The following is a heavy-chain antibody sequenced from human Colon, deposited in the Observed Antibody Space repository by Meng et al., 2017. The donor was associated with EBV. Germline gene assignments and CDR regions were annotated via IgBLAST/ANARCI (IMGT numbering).Heavy chain of an antibody. CDR3: ARGLQGTNWFDP. Sequence: QVQLVQSGAEVKKPXASVRVSCEASGYTFTNFDINWVRQAAGQGLEWMGWMNPDSGNTGYARNFQGRVSMTRDTSRNTAYMELRGLTYEDTAIYYCARGLQGTNWFDPWGQGTLVTVSS. CDR1: GYTFTNFD. V-gene: IGHV1-8*01. CDR2: MNPDSGNT. J-gene: IGHJ5*02.